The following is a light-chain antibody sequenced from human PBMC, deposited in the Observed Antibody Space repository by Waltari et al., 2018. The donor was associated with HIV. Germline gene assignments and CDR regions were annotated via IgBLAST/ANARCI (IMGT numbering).Light chain of an antibody. CDR2: SRN. J-gene: IGLJ3*02. CDR1: SSNIGSNI. CDR3: ATWDDSLSGWV. Sequence: QSLLTQPPSASGTPGQRVTISCSGSSSNIGSNIVNWYQQFPGTAPKFLSSSRNQRPSGVPDRCSGSKSGTSASLAISGLQAEDEADYYCATWDDSLSGWVFGGGTKLTVL. V-gene: IGLV1-44*01.